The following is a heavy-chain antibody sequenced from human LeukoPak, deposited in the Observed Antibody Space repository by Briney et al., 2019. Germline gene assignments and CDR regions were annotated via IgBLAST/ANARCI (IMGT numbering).Heavy chain of an antibody. D-gene: IGHD3-16*01. Sequence: PGGSLRLSCAASGFTFSSYSMNWVRQAPGKGLEWVSAISGSGSTTFYADSAKGRFTISRDNSKNTLYLQMHSLRAEDTAVYYCAKDGKFGGGSPGDAFDIWGQGTMVTVSS. V-gene: IGHV3-23*01. CDR2: ISGSGSTT. J-gene: IGHJ3*02. CDR3: AKDGKFGGGSPGDAFDI. CDR1: GFTFSSYS.